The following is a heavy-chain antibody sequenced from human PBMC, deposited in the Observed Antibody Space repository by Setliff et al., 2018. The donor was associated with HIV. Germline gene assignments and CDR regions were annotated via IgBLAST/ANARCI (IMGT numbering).Heavy chain of an antibody. CDR2: VYPPDSQT. Sequence: GESLKISCKGSAYSFTTYWVAWVRQMPGKGLEWMGIVYPPDSQTVYSPSFQGQVTISVDNSISTAYLQWSSLKASDTAIYFCVRHITNPRWAYFDYWGQGTLVTVSS. CDR3: VRHITNPRWAYFDY. J-gene: IGHJ4*02. V-gene: IGHV5-51*01. CDR1: AYSFTTYW. D-gene: IGHD1-20*01.